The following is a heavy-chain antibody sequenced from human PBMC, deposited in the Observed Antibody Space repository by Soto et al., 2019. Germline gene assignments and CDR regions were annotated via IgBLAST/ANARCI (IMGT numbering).Heavy chain of an antibody. V-gene: IGHV3-33*01. J-gene: IGHJ3*02. CDR3: ARDGDTIFGVVILGDAFDI. D-gene: IGHD3-3*01. Sequence: PGGSLRLSCAASGFTFSSYGMHWVCQAPGKGLEWVAVIWYDGSNKYYADSVKGRFTISRDNSKNTLYLQMNSLRAEDTAVYYCARDGDTIFGVVILGDAFDIWGQGTMVTVSS. CDR1: GFTFSSYG. CDR2: IWYDGSNK.